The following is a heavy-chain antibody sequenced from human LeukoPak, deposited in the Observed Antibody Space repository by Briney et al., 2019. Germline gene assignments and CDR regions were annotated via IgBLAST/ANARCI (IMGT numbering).Heavy chain of an antibody. Sequence: SETLSLTCTVSGGSISSYYWSWIRQPPGKGLEWIGYIYYSGSTNYNPSLKSRVTISVDTSKNQFSLKLSSVTAADTAVYYCARDGGVVPAAIDAFDIWGQGTMVTVSS. J-gene: IGHJ3*02. V-gene: IGHV4-59*01. CDR2: IYYSGST. D-gene: IGHD2-2*01. CDR3: ARDGGVVPAAIDAFDI. CDR1: GGSISSYY.